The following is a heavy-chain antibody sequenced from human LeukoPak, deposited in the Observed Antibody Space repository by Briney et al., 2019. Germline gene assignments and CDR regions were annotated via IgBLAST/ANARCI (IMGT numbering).Heavy chain of an antibody. D-gene: IGHD4-17*01. CDR3: ARAGAAVTTHFDY. CDR2: ISAFNGNT. Sequence: ASVKVSCKAPGYIFTDYGISWVRQAPGQGLEWMGWISAFNGNTNYAQKLQGRVTMTTDTSTSTAYMELRALRSPDTALYYCARAGAAVTTHFDYWGQGTLVTVSS. V-gene: IGHV1-18*01. CDR1: GYIFTDYG. J-gene: IGHJ4*02.